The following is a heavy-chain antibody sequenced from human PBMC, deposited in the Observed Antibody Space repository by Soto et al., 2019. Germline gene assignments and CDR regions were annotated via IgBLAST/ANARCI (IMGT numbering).Heavy chain of an antibody. D-gene: IGHD4-4*01. CDR1: GFTFSSYS. Sequence: SLRLSCAASGFTFSSYSMNWVRQAPGKGLEWVSSISSSSSYIYYADSVKGRFTISRDNAKNSLYLQMNSLGAEDTAVYYCARDRIATANAFDIWGQGTMVTVSS. CDR2: ISSSSSYI. CDR3: ARDRIATANAFDI. J-gene: IGHJ3*02. V-gene: IGHV3-21*01.